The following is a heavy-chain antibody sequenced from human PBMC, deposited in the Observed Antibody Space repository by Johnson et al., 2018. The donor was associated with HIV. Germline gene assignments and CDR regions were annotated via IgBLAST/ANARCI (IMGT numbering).Heavy chain of an antibody. D-gene: IGHD4-17*01. CDR1: GFTFSDYY. J-gene: IGHJ3*02. CDR3: ARVPAEAVTTWSEGAYDI. V-gene: IGHV3-11*04. CDR2: ISSGGNSI. Sequence: QVQLVESGGGLVKPEGSLRLSCAASGFTFSDYYMSWIRQAPGKGLEWVSYISSGGNSIHYADSVKGRFTISRDNVKNSLYLQMNSLRAEDTAVYYCARVPAEAVTTWSEGAYDIWGQGTMVTVSS.